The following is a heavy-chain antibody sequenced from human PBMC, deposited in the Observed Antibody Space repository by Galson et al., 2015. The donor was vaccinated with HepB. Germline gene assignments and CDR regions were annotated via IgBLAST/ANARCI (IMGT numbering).Heavy chain of an antibody. CDR1: GFTFSDYY. J-gene: IGHJ3*02. Sequence: SLRLSCAASGFTFSDYYMSWIRQAPGKGLEWVSYISSSSSYTNYADSVKGRFTISRDNAKNSLYLQMNSLRAEDTAVYYCAREGGSSWYDAFDIWGQGTTVTVSS. CDR3: AREGGSSWYDAFDI. CDR2: ISSSSSYT. D-gene: IGHD6-13*01. V-gene: IGHV3-11*06.